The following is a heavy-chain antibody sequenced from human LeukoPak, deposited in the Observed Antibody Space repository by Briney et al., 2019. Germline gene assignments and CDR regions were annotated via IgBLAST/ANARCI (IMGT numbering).Heavy chain of an antibody. D-gene: IGHD5-18*01. Sequence: PGGSLRLSCAASGFTFSSYSMNWVRQAPGKGLEWVSSISSSSSYIYYADSVKGRFTISRDNAKNALYLQMNSLRAEDTAVYYCARGEFAWIQGSYGMNVWGQGTTVTVSS. J-gene: IGHJ6*02. V-gene: IGHV3-21*01. CDR3: ARGEFAWIQGSYGMNV. CDR1: GFTFSSYS. CDR2: ISSSSSYI.